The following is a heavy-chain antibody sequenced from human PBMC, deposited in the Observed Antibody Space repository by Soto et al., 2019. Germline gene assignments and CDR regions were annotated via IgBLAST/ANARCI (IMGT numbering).Heavy chain of an antibody. D-gene: IGHD4-4*01. Sequence: ASVKVSCKASGYTFTDYFIHWVRQAPGQGLEWMGRINPNSGGTNYAQKFQGWVTMTRDTSISTAYMELSSLRSEDTAVYYCARSPSWETTVTPYYFDYWGQGTLVTVSS. V-gene: IGHV1-2*04. CDR3: ARSPSWETTVTPYYFDY. CDR1: GYTFTDYF. CDR2: INPNSGGT. J-gene: IGHJ4*02.